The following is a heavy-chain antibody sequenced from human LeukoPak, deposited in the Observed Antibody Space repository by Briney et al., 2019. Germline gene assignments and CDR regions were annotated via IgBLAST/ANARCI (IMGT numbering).Heavy chain of an antibody. V-gene: IGHV1-69*05. CDR3: APETASNRYWFDP. CDR2: IIPIFGTA. CDR1: GYTFTSYG. D-gene: IGHD1-14*01. Sequence: SVKVSCKASGYTFTSYGISWVLQAPGQVLEWMGRIIPIFGTANYAQKFQGRVTITTDESTSTAYMELSSLRSEDTAVYYCAPETASNRYWFDPWGQGTLVTVSS. J-gene: IGHJ5*02.